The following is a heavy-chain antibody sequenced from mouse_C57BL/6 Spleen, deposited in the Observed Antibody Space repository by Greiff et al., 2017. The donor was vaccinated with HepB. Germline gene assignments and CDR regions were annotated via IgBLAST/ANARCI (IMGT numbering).Heavy chain of an antibody. CDR3: ARGGYDYEYAY. Sequence: VQLQQPGAELVKPGASVKLSCKASGYTFTSYWMQWVKQRPGQGLEWIGEIDPSDSYTNYNQKFKGKATLTVDTSSSTAYMQLRSLTSEDSAVYYCARGGYDYEYAYWGEGTLVSVSA. V-gene: IGHV1-50*01. CDR1: GYTFTSYW. D-gene: IGHD2-4*01. J-gene: IGHJ3*01. CDR2: IDPSDSYT.